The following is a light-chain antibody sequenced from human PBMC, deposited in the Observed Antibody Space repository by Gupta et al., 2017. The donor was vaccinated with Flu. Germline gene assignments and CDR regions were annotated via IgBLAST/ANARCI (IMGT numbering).Light chain of an antibody. CDR2: WAS. J-gene: IGKJ1*01. CDR1: QSVLSSSNNRNY. Sequence: SLGQRATINYKSSQSVLSSSNNRNYLAWYQQRSGQPPKLLISWASARESGVPDRFSGSGSGTDFTLTISSLQAADVAVYYCQQIYDTPWTFGQGTKVEIK. CDR3: QQIYDTPWT. V-gene: IGKV4-1*01.